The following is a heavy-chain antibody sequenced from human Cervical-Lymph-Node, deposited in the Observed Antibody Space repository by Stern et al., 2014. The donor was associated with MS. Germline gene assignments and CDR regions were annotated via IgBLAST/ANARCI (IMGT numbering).Heavy chain of an antibody. CDR2: IYSDGST. D-gene: IGHD1-26*01. J-gene: IGHJ5*01. V-gene: IGHV4-59*01. CDR1: GGYMSSKY. CDR3: ARVTGRGTRQNWFDS. Sequence: QLQLQESGPGLVKPSATVSLTCTVSGGYMSSKYWNWIRQPPGKGLEWIGYIYSDGSTNYNPSLKSRVIISLDTSTNQFSLSLTSVTAADTAVYYCARVTGRGTRQNWFDSWGQGTLVTVSS.